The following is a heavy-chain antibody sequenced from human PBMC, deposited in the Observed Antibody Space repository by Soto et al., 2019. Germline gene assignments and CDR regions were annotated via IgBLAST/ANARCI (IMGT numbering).Heavy chain of an antibody. CDR3: AKDGIAVSGKGYFDY. V-gene: IGHV3-30*18. D-gene: IGHD6-19*01. Sequence: PGGSLRLSCAASGFTFSSYGMHWVRQAPGKGLEWVAVISYDGSNKYYADSVKGRFTISRDNSKNTLYLQMNSLRAEDTAVYYCAKDGIAVSGKGYFDYWGHGSLVTVSS. J-gene: IGHJ4*01. CDR1: GFTFSSYG. CDR2: ISYDGSNK.